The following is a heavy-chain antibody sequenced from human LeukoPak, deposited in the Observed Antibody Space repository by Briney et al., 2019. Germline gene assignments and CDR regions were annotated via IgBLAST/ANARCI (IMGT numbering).Heavy chain of an antibody. D-gene: IGHD3-22*01. V-gene: IGHV3-23*01. Sequence: GGALRLSCAASGFTFITYAMTWVRQAPGKGREWVSEISGTVDRTYYADAVKGPFPIFRDNSKNTVDLLVKSRRAQDPAIYYCARDVPYYYDSSGYYSPFACWGQGTLLTVSS. CDR3: ARDVPYYYDSSGYYSPFAC. CDR1: GFTFITYA. CDR2: ISGTVDRT. J-gene: IGHJ4*02.